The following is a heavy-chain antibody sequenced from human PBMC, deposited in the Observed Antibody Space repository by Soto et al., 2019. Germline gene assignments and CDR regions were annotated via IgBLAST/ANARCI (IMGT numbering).Heavy chain of an antibody. CDR2: IYYSGST. J-gene: IGHJ1*01. D-gene: IGHD3-3*01. CDR3: ARDIPRYDFWSGYYSYFHY. Sequence: SETLSLTCTVSGGSISSGDYYWSWIRQPPGKGLEWIGYIYYSGSTYYNPSLKSRVTISVDTSKNQFSLKLSSVTAADTAVYYCARDIPRYDFWSGYYSYFHYWGQGTLVTVSS. V-gene: IGHV4-30-4*01. CDR1: GGSISSGDYY.